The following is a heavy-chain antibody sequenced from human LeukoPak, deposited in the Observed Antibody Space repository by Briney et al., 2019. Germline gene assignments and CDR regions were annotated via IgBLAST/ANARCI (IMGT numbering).Heavy chain of an antibody. Sequence: GSLRLSCAPSGVTLTNDWMRWVSQTPAERLVRVSRIDHDGITTNYADLVKGRFATSRDNAKSTLYLQINSLRADDPSRYSCTRVVAGRAGLMDVWGRGTTVSVSS. CDR3: TRVVAGRAGLMDV. V-gene: IGHV3-74*01. CDR2: IDHDGITT. D-gene: IGHD5-12*01. J-gene: IGHJ6*01. CDR1: GVTLTNDW.